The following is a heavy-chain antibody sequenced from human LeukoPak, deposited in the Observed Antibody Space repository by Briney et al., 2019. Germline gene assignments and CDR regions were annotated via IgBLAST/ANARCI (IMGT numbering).Heavy chain of an antibody. V-gene: IGHV5-51*01. CDR1: GDSFTSYW. CDR3: AWALRWPTTNAFHI. Sequence: GDSLKISCKGSGDSFTSYWVGWVRQMPGKGLEWMGIIYPGDSDTRYSPSFQGQVTISADKSIITAYLQWSSLKASDTAMYYCAWALRWPTTNAFHIWGQGTMVTVSS. CDR2: IYPGDSDT. J-gene: IGHJ3*02. D-gene: IGHD4-23*01.